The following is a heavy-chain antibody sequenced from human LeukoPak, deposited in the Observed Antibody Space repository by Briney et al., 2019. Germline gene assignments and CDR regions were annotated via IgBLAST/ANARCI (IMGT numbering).Heavy chain of an antibody. J-gene: IGHJ4*02. CDR1: GGSISSYY. D-gene: IGHD1-26*01. CDR3: ARGTAGALGYHFDY. CDR2: IYYIGST. V-gene: IGHV4-59*01. Sequence: SETLSLTCTVSGGSISSYYWSWIRQPPGKGLEWIGYIYYIGSTNYNPSLKSRVTISVDTSKNQFSLKLNDVTAADTAVYYCARGTAGALGYHFDYWGQGTLVTVSS.